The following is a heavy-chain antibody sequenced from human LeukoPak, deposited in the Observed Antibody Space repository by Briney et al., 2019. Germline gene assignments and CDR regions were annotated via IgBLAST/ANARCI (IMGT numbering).Heavy chain of an antibody. D-gene: IGHD5-12*01. V-gene: IGHV4-39*01. CDR1: GGSISSSSYY. Sequence: PSETLSLTCTVSGGSISSSSYYWGWIRQPPGKGLEWIGSIYYSGSTYYNPSLKSRVTISVDTSKNQFSLKLSSVTAADTAVYYCARSRTEGGYSDYWGQGTLVTVSS. J-gene: IGHJ4*02. CDR2: IYYSGST. CDR3: ARSRTEGGYSDY.